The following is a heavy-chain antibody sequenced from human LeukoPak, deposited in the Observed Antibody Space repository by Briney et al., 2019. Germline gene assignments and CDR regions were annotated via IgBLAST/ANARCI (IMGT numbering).Heavy chain of an antibody. CDR3: ARDRLTPGLFDY. CDR1: GYTFTGYY. V-gene: IGHV1-2*02. J-gene: IGHJ4*02. D-gene: IGHD4-23*01. CDR2: INPNSGGT. Sequence: ASVRVSCKASGYTFTGYYMHCVRHAPRQGLEWRGWINPNSGGTNYTQKFQGRATMTRDTSTSTAYMELSRLRSHDTAVYYCARDRLTPGLFDYWGQGPLVTVSS.